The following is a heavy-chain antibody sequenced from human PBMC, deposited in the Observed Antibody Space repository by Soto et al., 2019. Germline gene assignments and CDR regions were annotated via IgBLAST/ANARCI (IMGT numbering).Heavy chain of an antibody. Sequence: GGSLRLSCAASGFTFSDYYMSWIRQAPGKGLEWVTYISSSGGTIYYADSVKGRFTISRDNAKNSLYLQMNSLRAEDTAVYYCARDRRTGGYGYFDYWGQGTLVTVSS. J-gene: IGHJ4*02. CDR2: ISSSGGTI. V-gene: IGHV3-11*01. D-gene: IGHD4-17*01. CDR1: GFTFSDYY. CDR3: ARDRRTGGYGYFDY.